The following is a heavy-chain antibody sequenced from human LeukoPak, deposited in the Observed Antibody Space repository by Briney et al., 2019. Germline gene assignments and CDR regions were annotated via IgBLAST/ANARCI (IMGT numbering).Heavy chain of an antibody. CDR1: GGSFSDYY. CDR2: INYSGST. V-gene: IGHV4-34*01. J-gene: IGHJ3*02. Sequence: SETLSLTCAVYGGSFSDYYWSWIRQPPGKGLQWIGEINYSGSTNYNPSLKSRVTISVDTSKNQFSLKLNSVTAADTAVYRCARVLGYSYHDAFDMWGQGTMVTVCS. D-gene: IGHD5-18*01. CDR3: ARVLGYSYHDAFDM.